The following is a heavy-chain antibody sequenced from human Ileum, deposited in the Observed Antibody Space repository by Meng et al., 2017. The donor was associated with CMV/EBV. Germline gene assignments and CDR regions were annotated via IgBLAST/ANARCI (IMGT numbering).Heavy chain of an antibody. Sequence: GESLKISCAASGFIFSNYAMSWVRQAPGKGLEWISFMRGSGSMMFYVDSVRGRFTISRDSSKNTLYLQMNSLRAEDTAVYYCAKKGGDGALHYFDYWGQGTLVTVSS. CDR1: GFIFSNYA. CDR3: AKKGGDGALHYFDY. D-gene: IGHD3-16*01. CDR2: MRGSGSMM. J-gene: IGHJ4*02. V-gene: IGHV3-23*01.